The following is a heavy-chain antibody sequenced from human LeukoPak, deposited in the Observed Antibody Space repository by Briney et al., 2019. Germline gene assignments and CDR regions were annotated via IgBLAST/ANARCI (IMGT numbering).Heavy chain of an antibody. Sequence: ASVKVSCKASGYTFTSYGISGVRQAPGQGVEWMGWISTYNGNTNYAQKLQGRVTMTTDTSTSTAYMELRSLRSDDTAVYYCVRDHYDILTGYYTETHIDYWGQVTLVTVSS. J-gene: IGHJ4*02. CDR2: ISTYNGNT. V-gene: IGHV1-18*01. CDR3: VRDHYDILTGYYTETHIDY. D-gene: IGHD3-9*01. CDR1: GYTFTSYG.